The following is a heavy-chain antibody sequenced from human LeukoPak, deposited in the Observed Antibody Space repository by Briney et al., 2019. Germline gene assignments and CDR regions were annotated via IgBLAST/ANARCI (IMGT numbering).Heavy chain of an antibody. J-gene: IGHJ4*02. V-gene: IGHV3-11*04. Sequence: GGSLRLSRAASGFTFSDYYMSWIRQAPGKGLEWVSYISSSGSTIYYADSVKGRFTISRDNAKNSLYLQMNSLRAEDTAVYYCARDPLGYSYGTDLDYWGQGTLVTVSS. CDR1: GFTFSDYY. CDR2: ISSSGSTI. D-gene: IGHD5-18*01. CDR3: ARDPLGYSYGTDLDY.